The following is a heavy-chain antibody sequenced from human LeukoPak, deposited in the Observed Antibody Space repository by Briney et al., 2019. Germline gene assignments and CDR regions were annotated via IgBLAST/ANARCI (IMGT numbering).Heavy chain of an antibody. V-gene: IGHV1-2*02. CDR1: GYTFTSYG. CDR3: ARESCTSTSCYVNY. Sequence: ASVKVSCKASGYTFTSYGISWVRQAPGQGLEWMGWIHPNSGGTNYAQKFQGRVTMTRDTSISTAYMELTRLRSDDTAVYYCARESCTSTSCYVNYWGQGTLVTVSS. CDR2: IHPNSGGT. J-gene: IGHJ4*02. D-gene: IGHD2-2*01.